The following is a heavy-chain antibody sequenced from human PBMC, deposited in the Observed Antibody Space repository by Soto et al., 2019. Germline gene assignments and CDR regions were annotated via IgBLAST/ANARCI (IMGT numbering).Heavy chain of an antibody. CDR2: ISDSGDRT. CDR1: GFTFSSSA. J-gene: IGHJ5*02. Sequence: EEQLLESGGGLVQPGESLRLSCAASGFTFSSSAMNWVRQTPGKGLEWVSLISDSGDRTHYADSVRGRFSISRDNSKNTLYLQMYRLRAEDTAVYYCAKSLNINWKNWFDPWGQGTLVTVSS. D-gene: IGHD1-1*01. V-gene: IGHV3-23*01. CDR3: AKSLNINWKNWFDP.